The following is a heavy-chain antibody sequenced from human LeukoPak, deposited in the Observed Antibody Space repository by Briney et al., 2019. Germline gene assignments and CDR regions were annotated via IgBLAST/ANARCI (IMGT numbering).Heavy chain of an antibody. D-gene: IGHD6-6*01. CDR2: IYYSGST. Sequence: SETLSLTCTVSGGSISSYYWSWIRQPPGKGLEWNGYIYYSGSTNYNPSLKSRVTISLDTSKNQFSLKLSSVTAADTAVYYCARVVQLTPPPSYYYYYYMDVWGKGTTVTVSS. J-gene: IGHJ6*03. CDR1: GGSISSYY. V-gene: IGHV4-59*01. CDR3: ARVVQLTPPPSYYYYYYMDV.